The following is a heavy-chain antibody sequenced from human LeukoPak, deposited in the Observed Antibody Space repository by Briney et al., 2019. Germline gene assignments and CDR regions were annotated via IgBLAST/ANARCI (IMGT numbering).Heavy chain of an antibody. V-gene: IGHV3-30*18. CDR2: ISYDGSNK. J-gene: IGHJ6*03. CDR1: GFTFSSYG. CDR3: AKERWGGSGRYYYYYYMDV. D-gene: IGHD3-10*01. Sequence: GGSLRLSCAASGFTFSSYGMHWVRQAPGKGLEWVAVISYDGSNKYYADSVKGRFTISRDNSKNTLYLQMNSLRAEDTAVYYCAKERWGGSGRYYYYYYMDVWGKGTTVTVS.